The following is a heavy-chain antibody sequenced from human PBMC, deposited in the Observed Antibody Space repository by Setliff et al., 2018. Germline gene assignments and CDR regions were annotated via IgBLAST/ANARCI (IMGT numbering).Heavy chain of an antibody. J-gene: IGHJ6*03. Sequence: ASVKVSCKASGYTFTTYAISWMRQAPGQGLEWMGWINTNTGNPSYAQGFTGRFVFSLDTSVSTAYLQISSLKAEDTALYYCARASRFGTIKYRGDYYMYVWGKWTTVTVSS. CDR3: ARASRFGTIKYRGDYYMYV. CDR1: GYTFTTYA. D-gene: IGHD3-10*01. V-gene: IGHV7-4-1*02. CDR2: INTNTGNP.